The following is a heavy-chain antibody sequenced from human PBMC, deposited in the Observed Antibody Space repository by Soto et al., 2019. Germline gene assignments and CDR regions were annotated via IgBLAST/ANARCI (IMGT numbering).Heavy chain of an antibody. CDR2: IGRGGDT. D-gene: IGHD6-6*01. J-gene: IGHJ2*01. Sequence: EVQLVESGGGLVQPGGSLRLSCEASGLTFSSSDMYWVRQATGKGLEWVAAIGRGGDTYYLDSVKGRFTISRENAKNSLYLQMNSLRAGDTAVYFCAREVDDSRSSGWYFDVWGRGTLVTVSS. V-gene: IGHV3-13*01. CDR1: GLTFSSSD. CDR3: AREVDDSRSSGWYFDV.